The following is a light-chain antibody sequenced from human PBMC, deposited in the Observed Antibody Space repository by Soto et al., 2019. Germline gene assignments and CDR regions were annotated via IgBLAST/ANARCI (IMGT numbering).Light chain of an antibody. V-gene: IGKV3-15*01. CDR1: QSVSNN. J-gene: IGKJ1*01. Sequence: EIVMTQSPATLSVSPGERATLSCRASQSVSNNLAWYQQKPGQAPRLLIFRASTRATGVPDRFSGSGSGTEFTLTISSLQSEDFAVYYCLQYNNWPPWTFGQGTKVEIK. CDR3: LQYNNWPPWT. CDR2: RAS.